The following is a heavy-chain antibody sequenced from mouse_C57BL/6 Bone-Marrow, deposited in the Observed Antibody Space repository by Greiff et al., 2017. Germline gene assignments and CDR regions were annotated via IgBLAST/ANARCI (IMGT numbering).Heavy chain of an antibody. CDR2: IWSGGST. CDR3: AGIYFYAMDY. D-gene: IGHD2-1*01. Sequence: QVQLQQSGPGLVQPSQSLSITCTVSGFSLTSYGVHWVRQSPGKGLEWLGVIWSGGSTDYNDAFISRLSISKDNSKSQVFFKMNSLQADDTAIYYCAGIYFYAMDYWGQGTSVTVSS. J-gene: IGHJ4*01. V-gene: IGHV2-2*01. CDR1: GFSLTSYG.